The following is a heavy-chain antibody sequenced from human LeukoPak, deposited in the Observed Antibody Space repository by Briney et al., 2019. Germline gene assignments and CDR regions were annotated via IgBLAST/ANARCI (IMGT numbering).Heavy chain of an antibody. CDR1: GFTFSSCA. V-gene: IGHV3-23*01. J-gene: IGHJ4*02. D-gene: IGHD6-19*01. Sequence: GGSLRLSCAASGFTFSSCAMSWVRQAPGKGLEWVSAICGSGGSTYYADSVKGRFTISRDNSKNTLYLQMNSLRAEDTAVYYCAKGRSLGWVSSGIDYWGQGTLVTVSS. CDR2: ICGSGGST. CDR3: AKGRSLGWVSSGIDY.